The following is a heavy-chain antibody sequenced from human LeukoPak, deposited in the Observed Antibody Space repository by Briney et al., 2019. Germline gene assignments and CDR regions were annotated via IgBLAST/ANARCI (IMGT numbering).Heavy chain of an antibody. Sequence: SETLSLTCAVSGGSFSGYHWSWIRQPPGKGLEWIGEINHSGSTNYNPSLKSRATISVDTSKNQFSLKLSSVTAADTAVYYCARAGLNGDVDYWGQGTLVTVSS. CDR2: INHSGST. CDR1: GGSFSGYH. D-gene: IGHD4-17*01. V-gene: IGHV4-34*01. J-gene: IGHJ4*02. CDR3: ARAGLNGDVDY.